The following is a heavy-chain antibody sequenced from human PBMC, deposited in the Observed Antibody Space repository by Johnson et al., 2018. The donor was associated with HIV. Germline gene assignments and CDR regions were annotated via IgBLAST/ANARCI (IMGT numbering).Heavy chain of an antibody. V-gene: IGHV3-30-3*01. CDR1: GFTFSSYA. D-gene: IGHD3-10*01. Sequence: QVQLVESGGGLVKPGGSLRLSCAASGFTFSSYAMHWVRQAPGKGLEWVAVISYDGSNKYYADSVKGRFTISRDKSKNTLYLQMNSLRAEDTAVYYCARPLRGVNAFDIWGQGTMVTVSS. CDR2: ISYDGSNK. J-gene: IGHJ3*02. CDR3: ARPLRGVNAFDI.